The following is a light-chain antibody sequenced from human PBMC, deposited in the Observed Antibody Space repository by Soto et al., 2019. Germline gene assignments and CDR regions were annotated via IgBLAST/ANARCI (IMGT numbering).Light chain of an antibody. J-gene: IGKJ5*01. V-gene: IGKV3-15*01. CDR1: QSVSSD. Sequence: EIVMNHSRATLAVSPCEGATLFLRASQSVSSDLAWYQQKPGQAPRLLIYYTSTRATGFPARFSGGGSGTEFTLTISSLQSEDSAFYYCQQYNKWPITFGQGTRLEIK. CDR3: QQYNKWPIT. CDR2: YTS.